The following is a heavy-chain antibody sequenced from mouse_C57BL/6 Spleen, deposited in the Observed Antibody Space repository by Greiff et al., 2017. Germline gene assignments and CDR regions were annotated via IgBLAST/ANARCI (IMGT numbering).Heavy chain of an antibody. CDR2: IRNKANGYTT. V-gene: IGHV7-3*01. D-gene: IGHD2-1*01. CDR3: ARYSNYNFDY. J-gene: IGHJ2*01. Sequence: EVMLVESGGGLVQPGGSLSLSCAASGFTFTDYYMSWVRQPPGKALEWLGFIRNKANGYTTEYSASVKGRFTISRDNAQSILYLQMNALRAEDSATYCCARYSNYNFDYWGQGTTLTVSS. CDR1: GFTFTDYY.